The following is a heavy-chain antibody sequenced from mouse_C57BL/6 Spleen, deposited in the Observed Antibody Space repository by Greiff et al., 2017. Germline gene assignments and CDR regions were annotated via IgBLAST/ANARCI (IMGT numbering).Heavy chain of an antibody. V-gene: IGHV5-9-1*02. CDR2: ISSGGDYI. D-gene: IGHD2-3*01. CDR3: TGGGYYGWYFDV. Sequence: EVQLVESGEGLVKPGGSLKLSCAASGFTFSSYAMPWVRQTPEKRLEWVACISSGGDYIYYADTVKGRFTISRDNARNTLYLQMSSMKSEDTAMYYCTGGGYYGWYFDVWGTGTTVTVSS. CDR1: GFTFSSYA. J-gene: IGHJ1*03.